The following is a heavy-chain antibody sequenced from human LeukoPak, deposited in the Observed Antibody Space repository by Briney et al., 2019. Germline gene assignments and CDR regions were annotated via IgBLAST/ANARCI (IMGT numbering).Heavy chain of an antibody. Sequence: PSETLSLTCTVSGGSISSYYWSWIRQPPGKGLEWIGYIYYSGSTNYNPSLKGRVTISVDTSKNQFSLKLSSVTAADTAVYYCARERYSYGYVLFDYWGQGTLVTVSS. CDR3: ARERYSYGYVLFDY. J-gene: IGHJ4*02. CDR2: IYYSGST. D-gene: IGHD5-18*01. V-gene: IGHV4-59*01. CDR1: GGSISSYY.